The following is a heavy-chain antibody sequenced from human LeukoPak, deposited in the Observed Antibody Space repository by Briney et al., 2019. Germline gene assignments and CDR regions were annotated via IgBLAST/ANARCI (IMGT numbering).Heavy chain of an antibody. Sequence: ASVKVSCKASGYTFTSYGISWVRQAPGQGLEWMGWISAYNGNTNYAQKLQGRVTMTTDTSTSTAYMELRSLRSDDTAVYYCARDTYYYDSSGYGYWGQGTLVTVSS. CDR3: ARDTYYYDSSGYGY. CDR1: GYTFTSYG. V-gene: IGHV1-18*01. J-gene: IGHJ4*02. D-gene: IGHD3-22*01. CDR2: ISAYNGNT.